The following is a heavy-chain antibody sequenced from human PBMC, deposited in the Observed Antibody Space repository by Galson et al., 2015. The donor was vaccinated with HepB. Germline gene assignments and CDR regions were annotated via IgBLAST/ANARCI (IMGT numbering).Heavy chain of an antibody. Sequence: LEWLALAYWDDEKRYSPSLQSRLTITKDASKNQVVLTMTNMDPVDTATYYCAHTRLRLAAAFDFWGQGTMVTVSS. J-gene: IGHJ3*01. D-gene: IGHD4-17*01. CDR3: AHTRLRLAAAFDF. V-gene: IGHV2-5*02. CDR2: AYWDDEK.